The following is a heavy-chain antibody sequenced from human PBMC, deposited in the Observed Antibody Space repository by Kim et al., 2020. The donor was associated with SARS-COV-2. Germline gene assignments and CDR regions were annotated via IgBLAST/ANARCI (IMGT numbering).Heavy chain of an antibody. V-gene: IGHV3-74*01. Sequence: GGSLRLSCAASGFTFSSHWMHWVRQAPGKGLVWVSRINSDGTTTSYGDSVKGRFTISRDNAKNTLYLQMNSLRAEDTAVYYCVRRQFTSGWDYFDYWGQG. J-gene: IGHJ4*02. CDR3: VRRQFTSGWDYFDY. CDR2: INSDGTTT. CDR1: GFTFSSHW. D-gene: IGHD6-19*01.